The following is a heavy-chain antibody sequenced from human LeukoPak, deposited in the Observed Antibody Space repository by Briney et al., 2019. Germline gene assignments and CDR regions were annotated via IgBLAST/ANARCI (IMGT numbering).Heavy chain of an antibody. Sequence: SETLSLTCTVSGGSISSCGYFWSWIRQNPGKGLEWIGYIYHGGNTYYNPSLKSRVTISVDTSKNQFSLTLSSVTAADTAMYYCARVRYYGSGEEIDPWGQGTLVTVSP. CDR3: ARVRYYGSGEEIDP. V-gene: IGHV4-31*03. D-gene: IGHD3-10*01. CDR1: GGSISSCGYF. J-gene: IGHJ5*02. CDR2: IYHGGNT.